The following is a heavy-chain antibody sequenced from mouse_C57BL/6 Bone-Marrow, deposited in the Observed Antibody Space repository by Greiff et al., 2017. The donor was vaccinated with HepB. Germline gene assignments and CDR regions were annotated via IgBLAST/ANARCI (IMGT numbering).Heavy chain of an antibody. J-gene: IGHJ3*01. CDR1: GYTFTSDW. CDR2: IYPGNSDT. V-gene: IGHV1-5*01. D-gene: IGHD1-1*01. Sequence: EVQLQQSGPVLARPGASVKMSCKTSGYTFTSDWMYWVKQRPGQGLEWIGAIYPGNSDTSYNQKFKGKAKLTADTSASTAYMELRSLANEDSASYYCTRPGNYGSSSDFAYWGQGALVTV. CDR3: TRPGNYGSSSDFAY.